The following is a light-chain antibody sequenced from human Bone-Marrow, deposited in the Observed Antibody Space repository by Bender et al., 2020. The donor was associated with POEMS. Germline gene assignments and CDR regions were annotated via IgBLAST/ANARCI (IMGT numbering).Light chain of an antibody. CDR1: SIGRNP. CDR3: STWDGRLDAWL. J-gene: IGLJ3*02. Sequence: QSVLTQPPSASGTPGQRVTISCSGGSIGRNPINWYQQLPVTAPRLVIYADDRRPSGVPNRFSASKSASSASQAISGIRSEDAADDFCSTWDGRLDAWLFGGGTMLTVL. CDR2: ADD. V-gene: IGLV1-44*01.